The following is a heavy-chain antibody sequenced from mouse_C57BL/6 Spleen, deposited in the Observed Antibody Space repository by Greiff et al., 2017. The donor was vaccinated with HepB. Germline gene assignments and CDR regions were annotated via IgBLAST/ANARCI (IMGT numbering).Heavy chain of an antibody. CDR3: ALANFFDY. D-gene: IGHD1-1*01. Sequence: QVQLKQPGAELVKPGASVKLSCKASGYTFTSYWMQWVKQRPGQGLEWIGEIDPSDSYTNYNQKFKGKATLTVDTSSSTAYMQLSSLTSEDSAVYYCALANFFDYWGQGTTLTVSS. J-gene: IGHJ2*01. V-gene: IGHV1-50*01. CDR1: GYTFTSYW. CDR2: IDPSDSYT.